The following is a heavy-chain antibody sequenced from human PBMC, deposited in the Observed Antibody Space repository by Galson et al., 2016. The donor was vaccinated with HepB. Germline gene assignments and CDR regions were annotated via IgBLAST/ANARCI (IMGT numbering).Heavy chain of an antibody. CDR1: GFSFSSDW. D-gene: IGHD3-10*01. V-gene: IGHV3-7*01. J-gene: IGHJ4*02. CDR2: INQDGSEK. Sequence: SLRLSCAASGFSFSSDWMIWVRQAPGEGLEWVANINQDGSEKYYVDSVKGRFTISRDNAKNSLYLQMNSLRVEDTAVYYCAESRGGGQGTLVTVSS. CDR3: AESRG.